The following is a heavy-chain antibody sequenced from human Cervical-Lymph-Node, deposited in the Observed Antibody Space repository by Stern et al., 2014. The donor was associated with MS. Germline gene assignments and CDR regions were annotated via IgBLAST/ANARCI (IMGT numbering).Heavy chain of an antibody. Sequence: VQLVESGGGLVKPGGSLRLSWAASGFTFSDYYMNWIRQAPGKGLEWISYISGRDGTIFYADSVKGRFTISRDNAKESLYLQMNSLRAEDTALYYCARAGGSKDDFWGQGTLVTVSS. V-gene: IGHV3-11*01. CDR1: GFTFSDYY. D-gene: IGHD3-10*01. J-gene: IGHJ4*02. CDR2: ISGRDGTI. CDR3: ARAGGSKDDF.